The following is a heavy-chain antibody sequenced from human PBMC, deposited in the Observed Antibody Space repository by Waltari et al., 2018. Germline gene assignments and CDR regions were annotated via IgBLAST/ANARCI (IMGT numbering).Heavy chain of an antibody. J-gene: IGHJ4*02. CDR1: GFTVSSSY. CDR2: ISRSGSTI. Sequence: EVQLVESGGGLIQPGGSLRLSCAASGFTVSSSYMTWGRKPPGKGREWVCYISRSGSTIYYADSVKGRFTISRDNAKNSLYLQMNSLRAEDTAVYYCARADSSGYWGFLIDYWGQGTLVTVSS. V-gene: IGHV3-48*03. D-gene: IGHD3-22*01. CDR3: ARADSSGYWGFLIDY.